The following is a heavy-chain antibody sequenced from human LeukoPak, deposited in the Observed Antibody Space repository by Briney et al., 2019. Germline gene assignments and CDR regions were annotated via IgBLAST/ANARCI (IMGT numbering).Heavy chain of an antibody. V-gene: IGHV3-30*03. D-gene: IGHD3-10*01. CDR2: ITYDGYYK. Sequence: GTSLRLSCAASGFTFSTYGMHWVRQAPGKGLEWVALITYDGYYKYYSDSVKGRFTISSDTSKNTLSLQMNGLRAEDTAVYCARDLSPVVRASPIGYWVEGTLVTVSS. CDR1: GFTFSTYG. J-gene: IGHJ4*02. CDR3: ARDLSPVVRASPIGY.